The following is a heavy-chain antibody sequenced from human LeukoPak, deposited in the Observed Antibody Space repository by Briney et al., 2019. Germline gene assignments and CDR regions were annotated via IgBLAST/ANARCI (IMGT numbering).Heavy chain of an antibody. Sequence: SVKVSCKASGGTFSSYAISWVRQAPGQGLEWMGGIIPIFGTANYAQKFQGRVTITADESTSTAYMELSSLRSEDTAVYYCARDVGEYSSPKPDYWGQGTLVTVSS. J-gene: IGHJ4*02. D-gene: IGHD6-6*01. CDR3: ARDVGEYSSPKPDY. V-gene: IGHV1-69*13. CDR2: IIPIFGTA. CDR1: GGTFSSYA.